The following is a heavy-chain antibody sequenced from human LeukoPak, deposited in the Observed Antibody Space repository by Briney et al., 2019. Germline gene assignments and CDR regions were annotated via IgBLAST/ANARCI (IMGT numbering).Heavy chain of an antibody. Sequence: GGSLRLSCAASGFTFSSYGMHWVRQAPGKGLEWVAVIWYDGSNKYYADSVKGRFTISRDSSENTLYLQMNSLRAEDTAVYYCARDGSIAAAGTIDYWGQGTLVTVSS. D-gene: IGHD6-13*01. CDR3: ARDGSIAAAGTIDY. J-gene: IGHJ4*02. CDR2: IWYDGSNK. V-gene: IGHV3-33*01. CDR1: GFTFSSYG.